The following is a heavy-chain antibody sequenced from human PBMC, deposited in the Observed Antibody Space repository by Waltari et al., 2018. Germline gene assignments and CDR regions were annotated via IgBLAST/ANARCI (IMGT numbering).Heavy chain of an antibody. V-gene: IGHV4-30-4*08. CDR2: IYYSGST. CDR1: GGSISSGDYY. CDR3: ARGSAQELLWFGEPAFHMDV. J-gene: IGHJ6*03. D-gene: IGHD3-10*01. Sequence: QVQLQESGPGLVKPSQPLSLTCTVSGGSISSGDYYWSWFRQPPGTGREWIGYIYYSGSTYYNPSLKSRVTISVDTSKNQFSLKLSSVTAADTAVYYCARGSAQELLWFGEPAFHMDVWGKGTTVTISS.